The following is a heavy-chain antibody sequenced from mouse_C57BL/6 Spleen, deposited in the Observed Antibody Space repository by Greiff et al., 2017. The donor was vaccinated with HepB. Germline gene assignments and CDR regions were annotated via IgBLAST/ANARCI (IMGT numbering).Heavy chain of an antibody. CDR2: INYDGSST. Sequence: EVMLVESEGGLVQPGSSMKLSCTASGFTFSDYYMAWVRQVPEKGLEWVANINYDGSSTYYLDSLKSRFIISRDNAKNILYLQMSSLKSEDTATYYCARDRGAGAYFDYWGQGTTLTVSS. V-gene: IGHV5-16*01. CDR1: GFTFSDYY. J-gene: IGHJ2*01. CDR3: ARDRGAGAYFDY. D-gene: IGHD3-1*01.